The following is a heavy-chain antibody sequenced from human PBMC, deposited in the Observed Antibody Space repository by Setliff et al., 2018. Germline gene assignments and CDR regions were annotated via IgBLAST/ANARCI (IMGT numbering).Heavy chain of an antibody. Sequence: SETLSLTCNVSGASISSGFYYWSWIRQPAGKGLEWIGRVHSSGDTKYNPSVKTRVTMSVDTSKNQFSLKLSSATAADTAVYYCARATVGLATIIHFDSWGQGTLVTVSS. CDR2: VHSSGDT. J-gene: IGHJ4*02. CDR1: GASISSGFYY. D-gene: IGHD4-4*01. CDR3: ARATVGLATIIHFDS. V-gene: IGHV4-61*02.